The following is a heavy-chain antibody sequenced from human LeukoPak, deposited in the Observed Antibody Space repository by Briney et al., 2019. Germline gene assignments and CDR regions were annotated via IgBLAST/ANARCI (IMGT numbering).Heavy chain of an antibody. Sequence: SETLSLTCTVSGGSISNYYWSWIRQPPGKGPEWIGHIYYTGSTNYNLSLKSRVTISVDTSKNQFSLKLTSVTATDTAVYYCASTYSGWYFDYWGQGTLVTVSS. D-gene: IGHD6-19*01. CDR3: ASTYSGWYFDY. J-gene: IGHJ4*02. CDR1: GGSISNYY. V-gene: IGHV4-59*01. CDR2: IYYTGST.